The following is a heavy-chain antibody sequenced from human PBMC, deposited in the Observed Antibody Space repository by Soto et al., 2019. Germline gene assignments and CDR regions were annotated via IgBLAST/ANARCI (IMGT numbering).Heavy chain of an antibody. CDR2: IIPIFGTA. CDR1: GGTFSSYA. J-gene: IGHJ5*02. D-gene: IGHD3-3*01. V-gene: IGHV1-69*01. CDR3: ARAPKGYYDFWSGYSDNWFDP. Sequence: QVQLVQSGAEVKKPGSSVKVSCKASGGTFSSYAISWVRQAPGQGLEWMGGIIPIFGTANYAQKFQGRVTITADESKSTAYMELSSLRSEDTAVYYCARAPKGYYDFWSGYSDNWFDPWGQGTLVTVSS.